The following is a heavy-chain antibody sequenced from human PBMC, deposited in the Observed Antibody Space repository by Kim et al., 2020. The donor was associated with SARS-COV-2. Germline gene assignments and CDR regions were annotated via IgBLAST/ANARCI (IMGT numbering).Heavy chain of an antibody. D-gene: IGHD3-22*01. V-gene: IGHV3-21*01. CDR1: GFTFSSYS. CDR3: ARAPGYDSSGY. Sequence: GGSLRLSCAASGFTFSSYSMNWVRQAPGKGLEWVSSISSSSSYISYADSVKGRFTISRDNAKNSLYLLMNGLRAEDTAVYLCARAPGYDSSGYWGQGTLVTVSS. CDR2: ISSSSSYI. J-gene: IGHJ4*02.